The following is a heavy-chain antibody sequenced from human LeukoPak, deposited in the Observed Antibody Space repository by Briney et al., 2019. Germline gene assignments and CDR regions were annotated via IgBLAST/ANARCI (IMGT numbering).Heavy chain of an antibody. CDR1: GFTFNSYS. Sequence: GGSLRLSCAASGFTFNSYSMNWVRQAPGKGLEWVSYISSSSSTIYYADSVKGRFTISRDNAKNSLYLQMNSLRAEDTAVYYCARDRKIAWITGYYYYYMDVWGKGTTVTVSS. CDR3: ARDRKIAWITGYYYYYMDV. CDR2: ISSSSSTI. J-gene: IGHJ6*03. D-gene: IGHD5-12*01. V-gene: IGHV3-48*01.